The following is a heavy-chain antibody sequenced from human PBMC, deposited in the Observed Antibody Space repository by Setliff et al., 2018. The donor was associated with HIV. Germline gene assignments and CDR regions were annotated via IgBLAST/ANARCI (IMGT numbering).Heavy chain of an antibody. D-gene: IGHD6-6*01. J-gene: IGHJ4*02. Sequence: GESLKISCAASGFTFSKYWMHWVRQAPGQGLVWVSGINNDTTITTYADSVKGRFSISRDNAKNTLYLQMNGLRGEDTAVYYCVMFSASSGWGQGTQVTAPQ. CDR2: INNDTTIT. CDR3: VMFSASSG. V-gene: IGHV3-74*01. CDR1: GFTFSKYW.